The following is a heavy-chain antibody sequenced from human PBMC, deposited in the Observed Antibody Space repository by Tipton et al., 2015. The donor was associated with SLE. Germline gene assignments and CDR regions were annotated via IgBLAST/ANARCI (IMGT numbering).Heavy chain of an antibody. J-gene: IGHJ4*02. CDR1: GGSIGSHY. CDR2: LSHSGST. CDR3: ARDADFQWLVLDS. V-gene: IGHV4-59*11. Sequence: PGLVKPSETLSLTCTVSGGSIGSHYWNWIRQSPGKGLEWIGYLSHSGSTNYNPSLKSRVTMSVDTSKNQFSLKMRSVTAADTAVYYCARDADFQWLVLDSWGQGTLVTVSS. D-gene: IGHD6-19*01.